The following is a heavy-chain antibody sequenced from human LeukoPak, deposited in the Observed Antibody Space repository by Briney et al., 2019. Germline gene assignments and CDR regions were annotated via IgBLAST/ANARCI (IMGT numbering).Heavy chain of an antibody. J-gene: IGHJ2*01. V-gene: IGHV3-23*05. CDR2: FYSSGST. CDR1: GLSFINYA. Sequence: GGSLRLSCVASGLSFINYAMTWVRQAPGKGLEWVSIFYSSGSTYYADSVKGRFTISRDNSKNTLYLQMNSLRAEDTAVYYCARNRYFDLWGRGTLVTVSS. D-gene: IGHD1-14*01. CDR3: ARNRYFDL.